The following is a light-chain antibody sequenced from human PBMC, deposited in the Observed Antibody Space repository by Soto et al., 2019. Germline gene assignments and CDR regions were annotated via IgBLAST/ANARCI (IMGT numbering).Light chain of an antibody. V-gene: IGKV4-1*01. Sequence: DIVMTQSPDSLAVSLGERATINCKSSQSVLYSSNNKNYLAWYQHKPGQPPKLLIYWASTRESGVPDRFSGSGSGTDFTITIRSLQAEDVAVYYCQQFYAARSFGQGTRVEIK. J-gene: IGKJ1*01. CDR3: QQFYAARS. CDR2: WAS. CDR1: QSVLYSSNNKNY.